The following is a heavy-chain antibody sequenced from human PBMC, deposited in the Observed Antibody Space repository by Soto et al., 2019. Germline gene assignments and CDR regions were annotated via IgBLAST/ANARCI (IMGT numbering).Heavy chain of an antibody. V-gene: IGHV5-10-1*01. D-gene: IGHD5-18*01. CDR1: GYSFTTYW. CDR2: IDPSDSYT. CDR3: ARHVPSQYTDIVPFDP. Sequence: PGESRKISWKGSGYSFTTYWINLVRQMPGKGLEWMGRIDPSDSYTNYSPSFQGHVTISADKSISTAYLQWSSLKASDTAMYYCARHVPSQYTDIVPFDPWGQGTLVTVSS. J-gene: IGHJ5*02.